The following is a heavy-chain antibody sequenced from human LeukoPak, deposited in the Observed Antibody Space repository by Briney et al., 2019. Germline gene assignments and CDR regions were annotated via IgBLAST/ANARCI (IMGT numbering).Heavy chain of an antibody. J-gene: IGHJ4*02. V-gene: IGHV3-21*01. D-gene: IGHD6-19*01. Sequence: GGSLRLSCAASGFTFSSYSMNWVRQAPGKGLEWVSSISSSSSYIYYADSVKGRFTISRDNAKSSLYLQMNSLRAEDTAVYYCARKSIAVAGDFDYWGQGTLVTVSS. CDR1: GFTFSSYS. CDR2: ISSSSSYI. CDR3: ARKSIAVAGDFDY.